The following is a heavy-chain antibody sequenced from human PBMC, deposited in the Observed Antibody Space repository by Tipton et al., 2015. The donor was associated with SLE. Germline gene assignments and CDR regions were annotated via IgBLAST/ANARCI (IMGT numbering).Heavy chain of an antibody. J-gene: IGHJ4*02. D-gene: IGHD3-10*01. V-gene: IGHV4-31*03. CDR2: ISYSGTT. Sequence: TLSLTCNVSGASITSGYYYWTWIRQHPGKGLDWIGYISYSGTTYYNPSLKSRVTISGDTSKNQFSLKLSSVTAADTAVYFCARAGLLWFRESFDYWGQGTLVTVSS. CDR3: ARAGLLWFRESFDY. CDR1: GASITSGYYY.